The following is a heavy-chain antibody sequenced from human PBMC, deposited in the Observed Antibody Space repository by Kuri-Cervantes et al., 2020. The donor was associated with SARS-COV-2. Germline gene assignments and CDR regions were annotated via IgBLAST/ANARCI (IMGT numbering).Heavy chain of an antibody. V-gene: IGHV4-4*07. CDR1: GGSISSYY. D-gene: IGHD6-6*01. Sequence: SETLSLTCTVSGGSISSYYWSWIRQPAGKGLEWIGRIYTSGSTNYNPSLKSRVTISVDTSKNQFSLKLSSVIAADTAVYYCARGGVWSSSSAEYFQHWGQGTLVTVSS. CDR2: IYTSGST. J-gene: IGHJ1*01. CDR3: ARGGVWSSSSAEYFQH.